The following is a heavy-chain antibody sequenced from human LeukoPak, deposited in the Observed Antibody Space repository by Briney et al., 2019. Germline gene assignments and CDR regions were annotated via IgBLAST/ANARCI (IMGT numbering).Heavy chain of an antibody. D-gene: IGHD5-24*01. V-gene: IGHV4-59*08. CDR3: AGGWLQLGAFDT. J-gene: IGHJ3*02. CDR2: IYYSGTT. Sequence: SETLSLTCTVSGGSISSYYWSWIRQPPGKGLEWIGYIYYSGTTTYNPSLKSRVTISVDTSKNQFSLKLTSVTAADTAVYYCAGGWLQLGAFDTWGQGTMVTVSS. CDR1: GGSISSYY.